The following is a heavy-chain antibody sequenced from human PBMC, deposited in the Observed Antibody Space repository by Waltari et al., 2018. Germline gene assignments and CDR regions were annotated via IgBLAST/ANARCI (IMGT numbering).Heavy chain of an antibody. J-gene: IGHJ4*02. CDR1: GGSFSNYY. V-gene: IGHV4-59*01. Sequence: QVQLQELGPGLVEPSETLSLTCNVSGGSFSNYYWSWIRQPPGKGLEWIGYVSYIGSTTYNPSLQSRVTISIDTSEQQFSLKLTSVTPADTAVYYCARTMSTWGYGDYYFDYWGQGTLVTVSS. CDR3: ARTMSTWGYGDYYFDY. D-gene: IGHD7-27*01. CDR2: VSYIGST.